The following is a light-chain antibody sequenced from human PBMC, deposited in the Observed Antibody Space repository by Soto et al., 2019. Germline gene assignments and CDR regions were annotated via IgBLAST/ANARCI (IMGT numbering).Light chain of an antibody. V-gene: IGLV6-57*04. J-gene: IGLJ2*01. CDR3: QSYDSSNHVV. Sequence: NFMLTQPHSVSESPGKTVTISCTRSSGSIASNYVQWYQQRPGSAPTTVIYEDNQRPSGVPDQFSGSIDSSSNSASLTISRLKTEDEADYYCQSYDSSNHVVFGGGTKLTVL. CDR1: SGSIASNY. CDR2: EDN.